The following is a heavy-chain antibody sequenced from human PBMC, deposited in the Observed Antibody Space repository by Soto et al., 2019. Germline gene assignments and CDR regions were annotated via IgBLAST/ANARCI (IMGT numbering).Heavy chain of an antibody. CDR1: GFTFSSYW. CDR3: ARDGAVAGIYDYYYGMDV. D-gene: IGHD6-19*01. Sequence: EVQLVESGGGLVQPGGSLRLSCAASGFTFSSYWMHWVRQAPGKGLVWVSRINSDGSSTSYADSVKGRFTISRDNAKNTLYLQMNSLRAEDTAVYYCARDGAVAGIYDYYYGMDVWGQGTTVTVSS. CDR2: INSDGSST. V-gene: IGHV3-74*01. J-gene: IGHJ6*02.